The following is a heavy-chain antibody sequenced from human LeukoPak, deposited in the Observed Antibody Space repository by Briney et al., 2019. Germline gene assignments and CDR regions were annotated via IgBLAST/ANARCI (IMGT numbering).Heavy chain of an antibody. V-gene: IGHV4-4*02. Sequence: PSETLSLTCGVSGGAVTGTNWSTWVRQPPGKGLEWIGEVHLDGRTNYNPSLKSRLTMSVDLSENHVSLKLTSVTAADTAVYYCAREGGFYRPLDYSGQGTLVTVSS. D-gene: IGHD3-3*01. CDR3: AREGGFYRPLDY. CDR1: GGAVTGTNW. CDR2: VHLDGRT. J-gene: IGHJ4*02.